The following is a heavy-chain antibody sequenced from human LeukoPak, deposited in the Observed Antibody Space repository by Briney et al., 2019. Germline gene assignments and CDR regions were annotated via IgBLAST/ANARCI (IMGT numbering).Heavy chain of an antibody. CDR1: GFTVSSNS. D-gene: IGHD3-16*01. Sequence: PGGSLRLSCTVSGFTVSSNSMSWVRQAPGKGLEWVSFIYSGTIHYSDSVKGRFTISRDNAKNSLYLQMNSLRAEDTALYYCAKDFHRLGEFDAFDIWGQGTMVTVSS. CDR3: AKDFHRLGEFDAFDI. V-gene: IGHV3-53*05. J-gene: IGHJ3*02. CDR2: IYSGTI.